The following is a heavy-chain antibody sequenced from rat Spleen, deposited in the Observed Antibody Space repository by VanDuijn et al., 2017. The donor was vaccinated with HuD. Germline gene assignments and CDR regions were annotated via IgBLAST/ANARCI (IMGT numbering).Heavy chain of an antibody. CDR2: KWGDGST. V-gene: IGHV2-30*01. CDR3: ASYYYSVYFDY. Sequence: KESVPGLVQRFQTLSLTCTVSGFSLTSCNVHWVRQTTGKGLEWMGVKWGDGSTAYNSAIKSRLSISRDTSKSQVFLKMNSLQTEDTAMYFCASYYYSVYFDYWGQGVMVTVSS. J-gene: IGHJ2*01. D-gene: IGHD1-1*01. CDR1: GFSLTSCN.